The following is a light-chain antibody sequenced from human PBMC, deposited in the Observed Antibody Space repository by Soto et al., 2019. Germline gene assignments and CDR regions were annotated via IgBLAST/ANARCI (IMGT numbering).Light chain of an antibody. CDR3: QQYGSSPLT. CDR1: QSVSSN. V-gene: IGKV3-15*01. CDR2: GAS. J-gene: IGKJ5*01. Sequence: EIVLTQSPGTLSLSPGERATLSCRASQSVSSNLAWYQQKPGQAPRLLIYGASTRATGIPARFSGSGSGTEFTLTISSLQSEDFAVYYCQQYGSSPLTFGQGTRLEIK.